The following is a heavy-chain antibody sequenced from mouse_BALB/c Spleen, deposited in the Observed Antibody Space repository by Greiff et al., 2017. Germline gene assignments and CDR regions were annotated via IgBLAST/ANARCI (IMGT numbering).Heavy chain of an antibody. V-gene: IGHV2-9*02. CDR2: IWAGGST. D-gene: IGHD1-1*01. J-gene: IGHJ4*01. CDR3: ARYGTTNYAMDY. Sequence: VQVVESGPGLVAPSQSLSITCTVSGFSLTSYGVHWVRQPPGKGLEWLGVIWAGGSTNYNSALMSRLSISKDNSKSQVFLKMNSLQTDDTAMYYCARYGTTNYAMDYWGQGTSVTVSS. CDR1: GFSLTSYG.